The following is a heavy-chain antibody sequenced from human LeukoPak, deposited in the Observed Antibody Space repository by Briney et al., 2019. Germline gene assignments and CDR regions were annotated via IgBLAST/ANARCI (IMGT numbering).Heavy chain of an antibody. CDR2: IWYDGSNK. J-gene: IGHJ4*02. D-gene: IGHD6-13*01. CDR3: ARDHRQLVTLDY. V-gene: IGHV3-33*01. CDR1: GFTFSSYG. Sequence: GGSLRPSCAASGFTFSSYGMHWVRQAPGKGLEWVAVIWYDGSNKYYADSVKGRFTISRDNSKNTLYLQMNSLRAEDTAVYYCARDHRQLVTLDYWGQGTLVTVSS.